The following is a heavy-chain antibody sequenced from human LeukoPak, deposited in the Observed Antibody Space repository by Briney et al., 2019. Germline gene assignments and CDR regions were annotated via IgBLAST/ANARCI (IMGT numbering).Heavy chain of an antibody. CDR1: GFIFNNYA. V-gene: IGHV3-23*01. CDR3: ARGRATNLGY. Sequence: QPGGSLRLSCAASGFIFNNYAMSWVRQAPGKGLEWVSTISGGGSYTYYADSVKGRFTISRDNSKNTLYLQMNSLRAEDTAVYYCARGRATNLGYWGQGTLVTVSS. D-gene: IGHD1-26*01. J-gene: IGHJ4*02. CDR2: ISGGGSYT.